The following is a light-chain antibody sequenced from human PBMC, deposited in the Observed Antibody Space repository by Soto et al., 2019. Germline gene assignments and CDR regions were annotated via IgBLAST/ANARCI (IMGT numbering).Light chain of an antibody. Sequence: QSVLTQAPSASGTPGQRVTISCSGSSSNIGSNTVNWYQHLPGTSPKLLIHSDNQRPSGVPARFSGAKSGTSASLAISELQSEDEADYFCAAWDDSLNGFVIFGGRTKLTVL. V-gene: IGLV1-44*01. CDR2: SDN. CDR3: AAWDDSLNGFVI. J-gene: IGLJ2*01. CDR1: SSNIGSNT.